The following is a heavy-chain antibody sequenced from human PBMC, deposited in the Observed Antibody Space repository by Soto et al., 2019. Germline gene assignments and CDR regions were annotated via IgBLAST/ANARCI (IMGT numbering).Heavy chain of an antibody. V-gene: IGHV4-31*02. J-gene: IGHJ5*02. CDR2: IYYSGST. D-gene: IGHD2-2*01. CDR3: ARGVRYCSSTSCYLDWFDP. Sequence: SETLCLTWTVAGGTISSSSGYWIWNSKHPGKGLEWIGYIYYSGSTNYNPSLKSRVTISVDTSKNQFSLKLSSVTAADTAVYYCARGVRYCSSTSCYLDWFDPWGQGTLVTSPQ. CDR1: GGTISSSSGY.